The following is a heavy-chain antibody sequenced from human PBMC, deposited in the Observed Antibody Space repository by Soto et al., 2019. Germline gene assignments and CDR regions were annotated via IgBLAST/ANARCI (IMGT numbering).Heavy chain of an antibody. D-gene: IGHD3-10*01. J-gene: IGHJ4*02. CDR1: GFTVSNNY. CDR2: IYSGGYT. Sequence: EVQLVESGGGLIQPGGSLRLSCAVSGFTVSNNYMSWVRQAPGKGLEGVSVIYSGGYTAYGDSVKGRFTISRDNSNNPLFLKINSLGAADPAGFSCATHPGGGGYWGQGTLVTVSS. CDR3: ATHPGGGGY. V-gene: IGHV3-53*01.